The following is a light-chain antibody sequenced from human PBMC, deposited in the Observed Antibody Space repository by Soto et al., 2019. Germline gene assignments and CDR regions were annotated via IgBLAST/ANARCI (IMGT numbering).Light chain of an antibody. CDR2: HSS. Sequence: EIVMMQSPATRSVYPGERATLYCRASQSVSSNLAWYQQKPGQAPSLLIYHSSITATGIPARFSGGGSGTEFFLTISSLQSEDFAVYHCQQYDSWPRTFGQGTKVDIK. CDR1: QSVSSN. V-gene: IGKV3-15*01. J-gene: IGKJ1*01. CDR3: QQYDSWPRT.